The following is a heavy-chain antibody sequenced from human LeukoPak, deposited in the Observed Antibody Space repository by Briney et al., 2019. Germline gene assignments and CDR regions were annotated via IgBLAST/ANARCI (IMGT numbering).Heavy chain of an antibody. Sequence: ASVKVSCKASGYTFTSYGINWVRQAPGQGLEWMGWISAYNGNTNYAQKLQGRVTMATDTSTSTAYMELRSLRSDDTAVYYCARDLDQYSGRYGGFGHDFWGQGTLVTVSS. CDR3: ARDLDQYSGRYGGFGHDF. D-gene: IGHD1-26*01. J-gene: IGHJ4*02. CDR1: GYTFTSYG. V-gene: IGHV1-18*01. CDR2: ISAYNGNT.